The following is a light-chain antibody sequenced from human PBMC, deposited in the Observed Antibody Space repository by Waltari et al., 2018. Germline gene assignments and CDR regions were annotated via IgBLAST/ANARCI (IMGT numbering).Light chain of an antibody. CDR2: AAS. CDR3: KQSYNLYP. Sequence: DVQMSQSPSSLLASLGDRITITCRASQNMISYLNLYQQKSGKAPKPLIYAASSVHSGVLSRFSVSGSGTAVTLTISSLQPEDFATYYGKQSYNLYPSRQGTKLE. CDR1: QNMISY. V-gene: IGKV1-39*01. J-gene: IGKJ2*01.